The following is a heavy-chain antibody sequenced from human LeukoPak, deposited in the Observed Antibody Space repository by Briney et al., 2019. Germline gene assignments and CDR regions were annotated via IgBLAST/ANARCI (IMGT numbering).Heavy chain of an antibody. J-gene: IGHJ4*02. CDR2: IYSGETT. V-gene: IGHV3-66*01. Sequence: GGSLRLSCAASGFSFNRYAVAWVRQAPGKGLEWVSVIYSGETTYYADSVKGRFTLSRDNFKNAVYLQMNSLRAEDTAVYYCARGYSSSSFFDYWGQGTLVTVSS. CDR1: GFSFNRYA. CDR3: ARGYSSSSFFDY. D-gene: IGHD6-6*01.